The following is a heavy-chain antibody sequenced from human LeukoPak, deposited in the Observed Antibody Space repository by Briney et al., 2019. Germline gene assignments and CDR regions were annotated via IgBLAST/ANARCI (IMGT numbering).Heavy chain of an antibody. J-gene: IGHJ3*02. Sequence: SVKVSCKASGYTFTGYYMHWVRQAPGQGLEWMGWINPNSGGTNYAQKFQGRVTMTRDTSISTAYMELSRLRSDDTAVYYCAREPVPMVRGAHDAFDIWGQGTMVTVSS. D-gene: IGHD3-10*01. V-gene: IGHV1-2*02. CDR1: GYTFTGYY. CDR2: INPNSGGT. CDR3: AREPVPMVRGAHDAFDI.